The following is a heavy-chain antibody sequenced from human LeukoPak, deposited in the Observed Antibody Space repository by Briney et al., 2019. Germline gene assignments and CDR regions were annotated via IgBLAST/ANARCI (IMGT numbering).Heavy chain of an antibody. D-gene: IGHD3-10*01. Sequence: PGRSLRLSCAASGFTFSSYGMHWVRQAPGKGLEWVAVISYDGSNKYYADSVKGRFTISRDNSKNTLYLQMNSLRAEDTAVYYCAKALGDYYGSGSYSFDYWGQGTLVTVSS. J-gene: IGHJ4*02. V-gene: IGHV3-30*18. CDR1: GFTFSSYG. CDR3: AKALGDYYGSGSYSFDY. CDR2: ISYDGSNK.